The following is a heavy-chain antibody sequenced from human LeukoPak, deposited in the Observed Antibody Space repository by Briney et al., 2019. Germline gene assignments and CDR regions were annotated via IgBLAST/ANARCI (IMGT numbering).Heavy chain of an antibody. V-gene: IGHV3-7*01. D-gene: IGHD6-19*01. CDR1: GFTFSSYW. CDR2: IKQDGSEK. Sequence: GGSLGLSCAAPGFTFSSYWMSWVRQAPGKGLEWVANIKQDGSEKYYVDSVKGRFTISRDNAKNSLYLQMNSLRAEDTAVYYCARDGSGWFWPPYDAFDIWGQGTMVTVSS. J-gene: IGHJ3*02. CDR3: ARDGSGWFWPPYDAFDI.